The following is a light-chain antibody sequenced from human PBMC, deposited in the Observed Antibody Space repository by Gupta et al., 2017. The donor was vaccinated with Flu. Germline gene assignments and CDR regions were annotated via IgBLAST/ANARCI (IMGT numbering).Light chain of an antibody. CDR1: QSVLYSSNNKNY. J-gene: IGKJ2*01. CDR2: WAS. CDR3: QQYYSSPRT. V-gene: IGKV4-1*01. Sequence: SLGERATFNCKSSQSVLYSSNNKNYLAWYQQKPGQPPKLLISWASTRESGVPDRFSGSGSGTDFTLTISSLQAEDVAVYYCQQYYSSPRTFGQGTKLEIK.